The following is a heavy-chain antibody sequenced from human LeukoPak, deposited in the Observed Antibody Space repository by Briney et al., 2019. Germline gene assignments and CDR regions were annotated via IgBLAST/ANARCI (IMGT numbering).Heavy chain of an antibody. CDR3: ARGAYSSSAAYYYYHMDV. CDR1: GYTFTSYD. CDR2: MNPNSGNT. D-gene: IGHD6-6*01. Sequence: ASVKVSCKASGYTFTSYDINWVRQATGQGLEWMGWMNPNSGNTGYAQKFQGRVTMTRNTSISTAYMELSSLRSEDTAVYYCARGAYSSSAAYYYYHMDVWGKGTTVTVSS. J-gene: IGHJ6*03. V-gene: IGHV1-8*01.